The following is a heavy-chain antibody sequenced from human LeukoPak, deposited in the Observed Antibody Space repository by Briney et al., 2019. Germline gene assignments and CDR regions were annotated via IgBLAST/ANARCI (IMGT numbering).Heavy chain of an antibody. D-gene: IGHD1-1*01. CDR2: IYYSGST. V-gene: IGHV4-61*01. Sequence: SETLSLTCTVSGGSVSSGSYYWGWLRQPPGKGLEWIGYIYYSGSTNYNPSLKSRVTISVDTSKKQFSLKLSSVTAADTAVYYCARDQLDSFDIWGQGTMVTVSS. CDR1: GGSVSSGSYY. CDR3: ARDQLDSFDI. J-gene: IGHJ3*02.